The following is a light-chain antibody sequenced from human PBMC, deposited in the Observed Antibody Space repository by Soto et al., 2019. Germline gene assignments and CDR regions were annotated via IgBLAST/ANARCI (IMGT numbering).Light chain of an antibody. Sequence: DIQMTQSPSTLSASVGDRVTITCRASQSISSWLAWYQQKPGKAPKLLIYGASSLDSGVPSRFSGSGSGTEFTLTISSLQPDHFATYYCQHYNSYSGITFGGGTKVEIK. CDR2: GAS. CDR1: QSISSW. J-gene: IGKJ4*01. CDR3: QHYNSYSGIT. V-gene: IGKV1-5*03.